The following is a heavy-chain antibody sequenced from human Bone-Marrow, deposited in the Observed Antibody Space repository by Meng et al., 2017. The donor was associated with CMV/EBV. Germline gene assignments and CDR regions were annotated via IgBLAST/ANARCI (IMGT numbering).Heavy chain of an antibody. V-gene: IGHV3-30-3*01. CDR1: FPFSSYP. CDR2: ISYDGSNK. D-gene: IGHD3-10*01. Sequence: FPFSSYPMHWVRQAPGKGLEWVAVISYDGSNKYYADSVKGRFTISRDYPKNTLYLQMNSLRSEDTAVYYCARDYYGWGSYSSPFDFWGQGALVTVSS. CDR3: ARDYYGWGSYSSPFDF. J-gene: IGHJ4*02.